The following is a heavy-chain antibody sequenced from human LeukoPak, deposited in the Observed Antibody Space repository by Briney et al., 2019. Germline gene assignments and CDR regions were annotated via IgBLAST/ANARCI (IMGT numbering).Heavy chain of an antibody. CDR1: GFTFSSYA. CDR2: ISGSGGST. V-gene: IGHV3-23*01. CDR3: AKDSSYGPSDAFDI. Sequence: GRSLRLSCAASGFTFSSYAMSRARQAPGKGLEWVSAISGSGGSTYYADSVKGRFTISRDNSKNTLYLQMNSLRAEDTAVYYCAKDSSYGPSDAFDIWGQGTMVTVSS. D-gene: IGHD5-18*01. J-gene: IGHJ3*02.